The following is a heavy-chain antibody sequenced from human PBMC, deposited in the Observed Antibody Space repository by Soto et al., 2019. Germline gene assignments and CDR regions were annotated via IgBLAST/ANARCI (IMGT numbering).Heavy chain of an antibody. CDR1: GFTFSSYA. V-gene: IGHV3-23*01. CDR2: ISVSGDNT. J-gene: IGHJ4*02. CDR3: AKAGTHSYFDY. Sequence: LRLSCAASGFTFSSYAMTWVRRAPGKGLEWVSSISVSGDNTYYADSVRGRFTISRDNSKNTFYLQMSSLRADDTAEYYCAKAGTHSYFDYWGQGTLVTVSS. D-gene: IGHD1-1*01.